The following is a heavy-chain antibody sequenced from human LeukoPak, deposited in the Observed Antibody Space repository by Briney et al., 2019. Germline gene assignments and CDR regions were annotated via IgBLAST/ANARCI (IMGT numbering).Heavy chain of an antibody. CDR2: ITYDGGNI. Sequence: GGSLRLSCPPSGFKFDTYAMHWVRQAPGKGLEGVALITYDGGNIYYGDSVRGRFTISRDNDNNMLYLQMNSLGPEDTAVYYCARDPPFGNGWSQNFFDCWGQGTLVIVSS. D-gene: IGHD6-19*01. V-gene: IGHV3-30*14. CDR3: ARDPPFGNGWSQNFFDC. CDR1: GFKFDTYA. J-gene: IGHJ4*02.